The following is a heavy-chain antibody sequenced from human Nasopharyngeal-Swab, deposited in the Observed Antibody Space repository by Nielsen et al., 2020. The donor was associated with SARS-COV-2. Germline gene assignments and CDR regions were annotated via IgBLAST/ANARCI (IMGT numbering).Heavy chain of an antibody. Sequence: SETLSLTCTVSGDSIGSGKYYWGWIRQSAGKGLEWLGRIDTSGTTYNPSLKSRVTMSLDTSKNEFSLKVNSVTAADPAVYYCVRDSPMTRAVIVEYWGQGTLVTVSS. CDR2: IDTSGT. CDR1: GDSIGSGKYY. V-gene: IGHV4-61*02. J-gene: IGHJ4*02. D-gene: IGHD3-10*01. CDR3: VRDSPMTRAVIVEY.